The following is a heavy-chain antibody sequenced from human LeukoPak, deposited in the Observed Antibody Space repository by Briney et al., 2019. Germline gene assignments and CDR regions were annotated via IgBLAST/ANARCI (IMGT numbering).Heavy chain of an antibody. J-gene: IGHJ5*02. V-gene: IGHV4-61*05. CDR2: IYYSGST. CDR3: ARDNYVRANWFDP. Sequence: SETLSLTCTVSGGSIISNSYYWGWIRQPPGKGLEWIGYIYYSGSTNYNPSLKSRVTMSVDTSKNQFSLKLSSVTAADTAVYYCARDNYVRANWFDPWGQGTLVTVSS. CDR1: GGSIISNSYY. D-gene: IGHD4-11*01.